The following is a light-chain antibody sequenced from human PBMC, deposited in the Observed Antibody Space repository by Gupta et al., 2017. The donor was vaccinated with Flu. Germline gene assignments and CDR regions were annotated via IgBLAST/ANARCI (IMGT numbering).Light chain of an antibody. V-gene: IGLV1-51*02. CDR1: SSNIGNNY. CDR2: EGN. CDR3: GTWDSSLSAGV. J-gene: IGLJ3*02. Sequence: QSVLTQPPSVSAALGQKVTISCSGSSSNIGNNYVSWYQQLPGAAPKLLIYEGNKRPSGIPDRFSGAKSGTSATLGITGLQTGDEADYYCGTWDSSLSAGVFGGGTKLTVL.